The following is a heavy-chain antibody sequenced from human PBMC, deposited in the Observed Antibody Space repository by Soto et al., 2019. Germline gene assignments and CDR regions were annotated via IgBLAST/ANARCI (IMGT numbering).Heavy chain of an antibody. V-gene: IGHV1-18*01. J-gene: IGHJ4*02. CDR3: ARDSPPVDY. Sequence: QVQLVQSGAEVKKPGASVKVSCKASGYTFSSYGISWVRQAPGQGLEWMGWISAYNGNIKYTQKLQGRATMTTDTSTSKAYMELRSLRSEDTAVYYCARDSPPVDYWGQGTLVTVSS. CDR2: ISAYNGNI. CDR1: GYTFSSYG.